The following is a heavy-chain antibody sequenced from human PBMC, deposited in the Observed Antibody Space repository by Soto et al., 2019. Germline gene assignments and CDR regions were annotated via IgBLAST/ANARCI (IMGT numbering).Heavy chain of an antibody. D-gene: IGHD3-22*01. CDR3: AREDYYDSSGYQVGYFDY. Sequence: SVKVSCKASGGTFSSYAISWVRQAPGQGLEWMGGIIPIFGTANYAQKFQGRVTITADESTSTAYMELSSLRSEDTAVYYCAREDYYDSSGYQVGYFDYWGQGTLVTVS. V-gene: IGHV1-69*13. CDR1: GGTFSSYA. CDR2: IIPIFGTA. J-gene: IGHJ4*02.